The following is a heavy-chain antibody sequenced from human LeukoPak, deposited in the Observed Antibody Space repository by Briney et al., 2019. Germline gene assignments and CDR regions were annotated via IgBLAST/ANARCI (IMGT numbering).Heavy chain of an antibody. J-gene: IGHJ4*02. CDR3: ARGGAATGNFDY. CDR2: IYHSGST. CDR1: GFSISSGYY. Sequence: SETLSLTCAVSGFSISSGYYWVLVRQPPRKGVEWIGSIYHSGSTYYNPSLKSRVTISVDTSKNQFSLKLSSVTAADTAVYYCARGGAATGNFDYWGQGTLVTVSS. V-gene: IGHV4-38-2*01. D-gene: IGHD2-15*01.